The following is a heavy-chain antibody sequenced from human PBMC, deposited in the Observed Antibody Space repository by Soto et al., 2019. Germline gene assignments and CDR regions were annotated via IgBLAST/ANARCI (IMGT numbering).Heavy chain of an antibody. J-gene: IGHJ6*03. V-gene: IGHV4-34*01. Sequence: SETLSLTCAVYGGSFSGYYWSWIRQPPGKRLEWIGEINHSGSTNYNPSLKSRVTISVDTSKNQFSLKLSSVTAADTAVYYCARGRSSSSLYYYYYMDVWGKGTTVTVSS. D-gene: IGHD6-6*01. CDR2: INHSGST. CDR1: GGSFSGYY. CDR3: ARGRSSSSLYYYYYMDV.